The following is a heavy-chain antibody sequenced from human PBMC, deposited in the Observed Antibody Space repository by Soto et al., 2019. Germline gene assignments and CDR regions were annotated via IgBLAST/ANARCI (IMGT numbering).Heavy chain of an antibody. Sequence: EVQLVESGGGLVQPGGTLRLSCAASGFTFSSYWMSWVRQAPGKGLEWVANIKQDGSEKYYVDSVKGRFTISRDNAKNSLYLQMNSLRAEDTAVYYCARDREVGATMSFYYYYGMDVWGQGTTVTVSS. CDR3: ARDREVGATMSFYYYYGMDV. J-gene: IGHJ6*02. CDR1: GFTFSSYW. CDR2: IKQDGSEK. D-gene: IGHD1-26*01. V-gene: IGHV3-7*05.